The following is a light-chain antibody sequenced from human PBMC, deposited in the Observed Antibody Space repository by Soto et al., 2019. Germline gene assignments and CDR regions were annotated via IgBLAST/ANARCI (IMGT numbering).Light chain of an antibody. V-gene: IGKV1-5*01. CDR1: QSISSW. CDR2: EAS. Sequence: DIQMTQSPSILSASVGCRVTITCRASQSISSWLAWYKQKPGKAPKLLIYEASSLESGVPSRFRGSGSGTEFTLTISSLQPDDFATYYCQQYKSYSRTFGQGTKVDIK. CDR3: QQYKSYSRT. J-gene: IGKJ1*01.